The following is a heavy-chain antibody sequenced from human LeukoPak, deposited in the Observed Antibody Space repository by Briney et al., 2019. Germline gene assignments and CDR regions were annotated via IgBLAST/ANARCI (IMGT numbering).Heavy chain of an antibody. V-gene: IGHV1-18*01. D-gene: IGHD5-24*01. CDR2: ISAYNGNT. Sequence: ASVKVSCKASGYTFTSYDISWVRQAPGQGLEWMGLISAYNGNTNYAQKLQGRVTMTTDTSTSTAYMELRSLRSDDTAVYYCARDYLPEDLIEMATIYDAFDIWGQGTMVTVSS. CDR1: GYTFTSYD. CDR3: ARDYLPEDLIEMATIYDAFDI. J-gene: IGHJ3*02.